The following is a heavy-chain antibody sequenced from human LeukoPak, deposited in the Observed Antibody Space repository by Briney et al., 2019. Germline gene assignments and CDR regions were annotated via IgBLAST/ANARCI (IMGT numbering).Heavy chain of an antibody. CDR2: ITSSSSYV. Sequence: GGSLRLSCAASGFTFSSYNMTWVRQAPGKGLEWVSSITSSSSYVYYADSVKGRFTISRDNAKNSLYLQMNSLRAEDTAVYYCARAGLVATIGGHFDYWGQGTLVTVSS. J-gene: IGHJ4*02. D-gene: IGHD5-12*01. CDR3: ARAGLVATIGGHFDY. V-gene: IGHV3-21*01. CDR1: GFTFSSYN.